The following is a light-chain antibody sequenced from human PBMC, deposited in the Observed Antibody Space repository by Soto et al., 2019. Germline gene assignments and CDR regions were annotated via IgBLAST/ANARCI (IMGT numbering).Light chain of an antibody. CDR1: QNIKKF. J-gene: IGKJ4*01. CDR2: ATS. V-gene: IGKV1-39*01. Sequence: DIHMTQSPSSLSSSVGDRVTITCRAGQNIKKFLNWYQPRPGKAPSALIHATSTLQNGVSSRFSGSGSDTDFTLTITSLQPEDFATYFCQQSYRPPLTFGGGTKVEL. CDR3: QQSYRPPLT.